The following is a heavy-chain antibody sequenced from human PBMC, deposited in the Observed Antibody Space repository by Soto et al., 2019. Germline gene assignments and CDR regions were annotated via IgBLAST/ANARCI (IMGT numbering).Heavy chain of an antibody. Sequence: EVQLVESGGGLVQPGGSLRLSCAASGFTFSSYWMHWVRQAPGKGLVWVSRINSDGSSTSYADSVKGRFTISRDNAKNTVYLQMNSLRAEDTGVYYCERPGVAASFDYWGQGTLVTVSS. CDR2: INSDGSST. CDR3: ERPGVAASFDY. D-gene: IGHD2-15*01. J-gene: IGHJ4*02. CDR1: GFTFSSYW. V-gene: IGHV3-74*01.